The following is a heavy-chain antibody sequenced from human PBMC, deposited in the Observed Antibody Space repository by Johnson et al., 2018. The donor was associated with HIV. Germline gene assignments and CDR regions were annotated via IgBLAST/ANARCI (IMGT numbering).Heavy chain of an antibody. CDR3: ARDQTGVTTI. V-gene: IGHV3-30*04. J-gene: IGHJ3*02. D-gene: IGHD7-27*01. CDR2: ISYDGSNK. Sequence: QEKLVEYGGGVVQPGRSLRLSCAASGFTFSSYAMHWVRQAPGKGLEWVAVISYDGSNKCYADSVKGRFTISRDNSKNTLYLQMNSLRAEDTAVYYCARDQTGVTTIWGQGTMVTVSS. CDR1: GFTFSSYA.